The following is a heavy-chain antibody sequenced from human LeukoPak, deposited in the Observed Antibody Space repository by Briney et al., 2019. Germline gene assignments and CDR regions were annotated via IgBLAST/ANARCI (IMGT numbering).Heavy chain of an antibody. V-gene: IGHV4-61*02. CDR2: IYTSGST. CDR1: GGSISSGSYY. D-gene: IGHD5-12*01. J-gene: IGHJ4*02. Sequence: SETLSLTCTVSGGSISSGSYYWRWIRQPAGKGLEWIGRIYTSGSTNYNPSLKSRVTISVDTSKNQFSLKLSSVTAADTAVYYCARGSSGWLPLQPDFDSWGQGTLVTVSS. CDR3: ARGSSGWLPLQPDFDS.